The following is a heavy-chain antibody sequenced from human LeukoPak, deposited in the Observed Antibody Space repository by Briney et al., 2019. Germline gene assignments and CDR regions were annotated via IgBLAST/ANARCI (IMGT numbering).Heavy chain of an antibody. Sequence: GGSLRLSCAASGFTFSSYWTHWVRQAPEKGLVWVSRINTDGRSTSYADSVKGRFTISRDSAKNTLYLQMNSLRAEDTAVYYCARDGKGGNRIGDYFDYWGQGTLVTVSS. D-gene: IGHD1-14*01. CDR1: GFTFSSYW. J-gene: IGHJ4*02. V-gene: IGHV3-74*01. CDR3: ARDGKGGNRIGDYFDY. CDR2: INTDGRST.